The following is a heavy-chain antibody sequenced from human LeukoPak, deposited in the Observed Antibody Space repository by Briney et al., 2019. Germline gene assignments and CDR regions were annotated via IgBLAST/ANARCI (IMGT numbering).Heavy chain of an antibody. Sequence: GGSLRLSCTVSGFTFSSSWMHWVRQAPGQGLVWVSRINNDGSGTSYADSVKGRFTISRDNAKNTLFLQMNSLRAEDTAVYYCARGNSFSYPDWGQGTLVTVSS. D-gene: IGHD3-16*02. J-gene: IGHJ4*02. V-gene: IGHV3-74*01. CDR1: GFTFSSSW. CDR2: INNDGSGT. CDR3: ARGNSFSYPD.